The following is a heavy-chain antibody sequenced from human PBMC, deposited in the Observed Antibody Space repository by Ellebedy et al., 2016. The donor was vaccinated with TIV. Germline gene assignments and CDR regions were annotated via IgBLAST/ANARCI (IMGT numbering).Heavy chain of an antibody. V-gene: IGHV3-23*01. Sequence: GGSLTLSXATSGFTFSSYAMNWVRPAPGKGLEWVSGISGSGGTTYYADSVKGRFTISRDNSKNTVSLLMNSLRAGDMAVYYCAKGDEFWSGYSPTYYYAMDVWGQGTTVTVSS. J-gene: IGHJ6*02. CDR3: AKGDEFWSGYSPTYYYAMDV. CDR1: GFTFSSYA. CDR2: ISGSGGTT. D-gene: IGHD3-3*01.